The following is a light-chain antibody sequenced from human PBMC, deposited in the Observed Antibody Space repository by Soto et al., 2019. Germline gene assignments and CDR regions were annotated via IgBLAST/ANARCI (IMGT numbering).Light chain of an antibody. V-gene: IGKV3-20*01. CDR1: QSVSSSY. CDR3: QQYGSSPPT. J-gene: IGKJ3*01. CDR2: GAS. Sequence: EIVLTQSPGTLSLSPGERATLSCRASQSVSSSYLAWYQQKPGQAPRLLIYGASSRATGIPDRFSGSGSGTDFTLTISSLEPEDVAVYYCQQYGSSPPTFGPGTKVDIK.